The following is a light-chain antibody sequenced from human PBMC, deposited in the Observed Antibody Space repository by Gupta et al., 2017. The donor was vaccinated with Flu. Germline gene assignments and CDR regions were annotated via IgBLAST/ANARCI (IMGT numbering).Light chain of an antibody. V-gene: IGKV3-15*01. CDR2: GAS. Sequence: EIVMTQSPATLSVSPGERATLSCRASQSVSSNLAWYQQKPGQAPRLLIYGASTRATGIPARCSGSGSGTEFTLTISSLQSEDFVVYYCQQYNNWPPAYTFGQGTKLEIK. J-gene: IGKJ2*01. CDR3: QQYNNWPPAYT. CDR1: QSVSSN.